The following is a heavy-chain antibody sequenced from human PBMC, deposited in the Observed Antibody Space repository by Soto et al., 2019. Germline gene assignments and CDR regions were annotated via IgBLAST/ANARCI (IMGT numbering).Heavy chain of an antibody. CDR1: GYTFTSYG. Sequence: ASVKVSCKASGYTFTSYGISWVRQAPGQGLEWMGWISAYNGNTNYAQKLQGRVTMTTDTSTSTAYMEPRSLRSDDTAVYYCARVPVTMVRGVIEKCFDYWGQGTLVTVSS. CDR2: ISAYNGNT. D-gene: IGHD3-10*01. V-gene: IGHV1-18*01. CDR3: ARVPVTMVRGVIEKCFDY. J-gene: IGHJ4*02.